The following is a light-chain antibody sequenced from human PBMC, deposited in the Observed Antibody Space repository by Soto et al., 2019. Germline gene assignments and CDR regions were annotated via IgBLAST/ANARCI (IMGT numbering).Light chain of an antibody. V-gene: IGKV3-15*01. CDR2: GAS. Sequence: EIVMTQSPATLSVSPVERATLSCRASQSVSSNLAWYQQKPGQAPRLLIYGASGRATGIPARFSGSGSGTEFTLTISSLQPEDFATYYCLQHNSYPLTFGQGTRLEIK. CDR1: QSVSSN. CDR3: LQHNSYPLT. J-gene: IGKJ5*01.